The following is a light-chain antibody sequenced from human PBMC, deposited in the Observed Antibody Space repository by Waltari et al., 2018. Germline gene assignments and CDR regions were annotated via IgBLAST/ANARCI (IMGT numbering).Light chain of an antibody. Sequence: EIVMTQSPGTLSVSPGERATLSCWASQTVTSNLAWYQQKPGQAPRLLIYDASIRATGTPARFRGSGSGTEVTLTISSLQSEDFGIYYCQQYNRWPPWTFGQGTKVEIK. J-gene: IGKJ1*01. CDR2: DAS. CDR3: QQYNRWPPWT. V-gene: IGKV3-15*01. CDR1: QTVTSN.